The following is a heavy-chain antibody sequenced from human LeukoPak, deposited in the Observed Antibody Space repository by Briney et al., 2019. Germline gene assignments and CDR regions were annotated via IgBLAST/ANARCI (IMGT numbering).Heavy chain of an antibody. CDR1: GGSFSGYY. CDR3: ARLRSSSAGDFDY. Sequence: SETLSLTCAVYGGSFSGYYWSWIRQPPGKGLEWLGEINHSGSANYNPSLKSRVTISVDTSKSQFSLKLSSVTAADTAVYYCARLRSSSAGDFDYWGQGTLVTVSS. D-gene: IGHD6-6*01. V-gene: IGHV4-34*01. J-gene: IGHJ4*02. CDR2: INHSGSA.